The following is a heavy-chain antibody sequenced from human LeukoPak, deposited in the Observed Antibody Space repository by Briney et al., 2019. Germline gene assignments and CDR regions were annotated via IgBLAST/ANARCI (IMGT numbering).Heavy chain of an antibody. D-gene: IGHD2-21*01. V-gene: IGHV3-74*01. CDR1: GFTFSSYE. CDR3: ARDSPNEGILWWSIDY. J-gene: IGHJ4*02. CDR2: INSDGSST. Sequence: GGSLRLSCAASGFTFSSYEMNWVRQAPGKGLVWVSRINSDGSSTSYADSVKGRFTISRDNAKNSLYLQMNSLRAEDTAVYYCARDSPNEGILWWSIDYWGQGTLVTVSS.